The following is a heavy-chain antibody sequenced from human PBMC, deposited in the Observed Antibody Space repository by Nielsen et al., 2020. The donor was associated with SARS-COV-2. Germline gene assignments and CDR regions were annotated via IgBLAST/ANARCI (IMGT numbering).Heavy chain of an antibody. CDR1: GGSISSYY. D-gene: IGHD3-10*01. V-gene: IGHV4-59*01. CDR3: ARGLSLSGFDP. CDR2: IYYSGST. Sequence: SETLSLTCTVSGGSISSYYWSWIRQPPGKGLEWIGYIYYSGSTNYNPSLKSRVTISVDTSKNQFSLKLSSVTAADTAVYYCARGLSLSGFDPWCQGTLVTVSS. J-gene: IGHJ5*02.